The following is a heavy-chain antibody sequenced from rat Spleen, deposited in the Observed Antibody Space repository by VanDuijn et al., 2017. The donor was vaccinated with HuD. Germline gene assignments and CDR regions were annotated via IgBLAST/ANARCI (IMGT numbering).Heavy chain of an antibody. CDR2: MSYSGST. D-gene: IGHD1-10*01. J-gene: IGHJ2*01. V-gene: IGHV3-1*01. Sequence: EVQLQESGPGLVKPSQSLSLTCSVTGYSITSSYRWNWIRKFPGNKMEWIGHMSYSGSTRYNPSLKSRISITRDTAKNQFFLQVNSVTTEDTATYYCARDNNYKAYWGQGVMVTVSS. CDR1: GYSITSSY. CDR3: ARDNNYKAY.